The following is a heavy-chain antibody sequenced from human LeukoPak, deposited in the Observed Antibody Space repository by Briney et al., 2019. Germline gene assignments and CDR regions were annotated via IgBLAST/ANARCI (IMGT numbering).Heavy chain of an antibody. CDR1: GFTFSSYA. CDR3: AQFDGVRGLIMRYFDY. V-gene: IGHV3-23*01. CDR2: ITSSGGIT. D-gene: IGHD3-10*02. Sequence: GGSLRLSCAASGFTFSSYAMTWVRQAPGKGLEWVSSITSSGGITYYADSVKGRFTISRDNSKNTLYLQLNSLRAEDTAVYFCAQFDGVRGLIMRYFDYWGQGTLVTVSS. J-gene: IGHJ4*02.